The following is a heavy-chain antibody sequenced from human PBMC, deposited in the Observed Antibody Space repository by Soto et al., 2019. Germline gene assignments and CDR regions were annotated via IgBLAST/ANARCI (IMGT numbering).Heavy chain of an antibody. Sequence: EVQLLESGGDLVQPGGSLRLSCAASGFTFNNYAMSWVRQAAGKGLEWVSTISGSGSGTYYAHSVKGRFTIARDKSKNIFYLQLNSLRAEDTAIYYCAKGASGYYDSSAYDRWGQGTLVTVSS. CDR3: AKGASGYYDSSAYDR. CDR2: ISGSGSGT. J-gene: IGHJ5*02. CDR1: GFTFNNYA. V-gene: IGHV3-23*01. D-gene: IGHD3-22*01.